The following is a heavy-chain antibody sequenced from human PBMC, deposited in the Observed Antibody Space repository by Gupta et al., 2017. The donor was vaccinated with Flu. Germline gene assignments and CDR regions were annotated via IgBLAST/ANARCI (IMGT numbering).Heavy chain of an antibody. CDR3: ARVAYFLNKGLDI. V-gene: IGHV1-2*02. CDR1: VFTSTAAW. CDR2: INPNTGDT. D-gene: IGHD2-21*01. Sequence: EQLVQSGAEVKKAAASVQLSWTGSVFTSTAAWMHWVRRAPGQGLEWMGGINPNTGDTNYAQKFQDRVTMTRDTSISTAYMDLSRLGSDDTAVYYCARVAYFLNKGLDIWGQVTNVTVSS. J-gene: IGHJ3*02.